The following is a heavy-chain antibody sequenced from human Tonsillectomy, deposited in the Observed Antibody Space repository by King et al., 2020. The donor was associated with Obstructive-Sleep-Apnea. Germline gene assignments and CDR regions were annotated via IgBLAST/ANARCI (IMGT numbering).Heavy chain of an antibody. CDR3: ARDPERQKYCSSTSCINYFDY. J-gene: IGHJ4*02. Sequence: VQLVESGSELKKPGASVKVSCKASGYTFTSYAMNWVRQAPGQGLEWMGWINTNTGNPTYAQGFTGRFVFSLDTSVSTAYLQISSLKAEDTAVYYCARDPERQKYCSSTSCINYFDYWGQGTLVTVSS. V-gene: IGHV7-4-1*02. CDR1: GYTFTSYA. D-gene: IGHD2-2*01. CDR2: INTNTGNP.